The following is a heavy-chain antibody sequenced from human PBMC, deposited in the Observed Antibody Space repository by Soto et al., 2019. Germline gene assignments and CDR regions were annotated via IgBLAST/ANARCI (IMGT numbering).Heavy chain of an antibody. CDR3: ARDLRGNAVGFADY. CDR2: INPILGIA. Sequence: QVQLVQSGAEVKKPGSSVKVSCKASGGTFSSYTISWVRQAPGQGLEWMGRINPILGIANYAQKFQGRVTITADKSTSTAYMELSSLRSEDTAVYYCARDLRGNAVGFADYWGQGTLVTVSS. D-gene: IGHD1-1*01. CDR1: GGTFSSYT. V-gene: IGHV1-69*08. J-gene: IGHJ4*02.